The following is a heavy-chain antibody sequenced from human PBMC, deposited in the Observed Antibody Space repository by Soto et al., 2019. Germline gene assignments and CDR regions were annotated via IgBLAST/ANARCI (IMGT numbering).Heavy chain of an antibody. J-gene: IGHJ3*02. D-gene: IGHD3-22*01. V-gene: IGHV1-46*04. CDR3: ARGNPYDSRGHDAFDI. CDR1: GYTFINYY. Sequence: ASVKVSCKASGYTFINYYMHWVRQAPGQGLEWMGIINPNGGGTTYADSVKGRFTISRDNSKNTLYLQMNSLRAEDTAVYYCARGNPYDSRGHDAFDIWGQGTMVTVSS. CDR2: INPNGGGT.